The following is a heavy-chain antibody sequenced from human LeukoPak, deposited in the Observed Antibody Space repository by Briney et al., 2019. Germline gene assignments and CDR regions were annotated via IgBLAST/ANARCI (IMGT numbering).Heavy chain of an antibody. V-gene: IGHV3-23*01. J-gene: IGHJ6*04. Sequence: GGSLRLSCVASGFTFTSYAMNWVRQAPGKGLEWVSVISVSGHSTYYADSVKGRFTISRDISKNTLYLQMNSLRAEDTAVYYCAELGITMIGGVWGKGTTVTISS. CDR1: GFTFTSYA. CDR3: AELGITMIGGV. CDR2: ISVSGHST. D-gene: IGHD3-10*02.